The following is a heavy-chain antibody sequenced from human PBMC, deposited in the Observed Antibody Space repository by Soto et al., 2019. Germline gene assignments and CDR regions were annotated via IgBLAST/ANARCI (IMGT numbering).Heavy chain of an antibody. CDR2: ISGSSIST. J-gene: IGHJ4*02. CDR1: GFTFTNYA. Sequence: EVQLLEFGGGLVQPGGSVRLSCAASGFTFTNYAMTWVRQAPGKGLEWVSTISGSSISTYYADSVKGRFTISRDNSKNTLYLQMNSLRAEDSAIYYCAKHIVATFYFDHWGQGTLVTVSS. D-gene: IGHD5-12*01. V-gene: IGHV3-23*01. CDR3: AKHIVATFYFDH.